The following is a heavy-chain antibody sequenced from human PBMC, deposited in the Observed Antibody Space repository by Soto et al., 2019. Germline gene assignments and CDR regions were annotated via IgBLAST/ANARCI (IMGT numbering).Heavy chain of an antibody. CDR2: IYYSGST. D-gene: IGHD6-6*01. CDR3: ARVKDIAARRSFDY. J-gene: IGHJ4*02. V-gene: IGHV4-31*03. Sequence: PSETLSLTCTVSGGSISSGGYYWSWIRQHPGKGLEWIGYIYYSGSTYYNPSLKSRVTISVDTSKNQFSLKLSSVTAADTAVYYCARVKDIAARRSFDYWGQGTLVTVSS. CDR1: GGSISSGGYY.